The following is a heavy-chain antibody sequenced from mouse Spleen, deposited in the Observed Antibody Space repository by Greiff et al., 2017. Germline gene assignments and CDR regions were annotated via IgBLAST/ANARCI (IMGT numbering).Heavy chain of an antibody. D-gene: IGHD2-14*01. Sequence: EVKLVESGPVLVKPGASVKMSCKASGYTFTDYYMNWVKQSHGKSLEWIGVINPYNGGTSYNQKFKGKATLTVDKSSSTAYMELNSLTSEDSAVYYCARNRYDGDYYAMDYWGQGTSVTVSS. V-gene: IGHV1-19*01. CDR3: ARNRYDGDYYAMDY. J-gene: IGHJ4*01. CDR1: GYTFTDYY. CDR2: INPYNGGT.